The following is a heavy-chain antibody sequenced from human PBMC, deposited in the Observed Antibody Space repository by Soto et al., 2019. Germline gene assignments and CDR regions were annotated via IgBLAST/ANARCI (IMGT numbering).Heavy chain of an antibody. CDR2: IYWDDDK. J-gene: IGHJ4*02. V-gene: IGHV2-5*02. D-gene: IGHD2-8*01. Sequence: QITLKVSGPTLVKPTQTLTLTCTFSGFSLSTSGVGVGWIRQPPGKALAWLALIYWDDDKRYSPCLKSRLTSTKDTSKSQVVLTMTNRDPVDTSTYYCAHPLRDCTNGVCYLYFDYWGQGTLVTVSS. CDR1: GFSLSTSGVG. CDR3: AHPLRDCTNGVCYLYFDY.